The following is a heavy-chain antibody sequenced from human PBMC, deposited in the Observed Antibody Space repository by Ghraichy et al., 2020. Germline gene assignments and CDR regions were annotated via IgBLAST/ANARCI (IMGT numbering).Heavy chain of an antibody. Sequence: SLNISCAASGFTFDDYAMHWVRQAPGKGLEWVSGISWNSGSIGYADSVKGRFTISRDNAKNSLYLQMNSLRAEDTALYYCAKDFSEDVPFDAFDIWGQGTMVTVSS. V-gene: IGHV3-9*01. CDR1: GFTFDDYA. CDR2: ISWNSGSI. J-gene: IGHJ3*02. CDR3: AKDFSEDVPFDAFDI. D-gene: IGHD2-15*01.